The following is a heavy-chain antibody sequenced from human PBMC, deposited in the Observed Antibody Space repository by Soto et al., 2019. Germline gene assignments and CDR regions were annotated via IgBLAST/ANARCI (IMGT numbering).Heavy chain of an antibody. V-gene: IGHV1-69*13. CDR2: IIPIFGTA. CDR1: GGTFSIYA. Sequence: SVKVSCKASGGTFSIYAISWVLQAPGQGLEWMGGIIPIFGTANYAQKFQGRVTITADESTSTAYMELSSLRSEDTAVYYCASSRGYSGYATYYYYGMDVWGQGTTVTVS. CDR3: ASSRGYSGYATYYYYGMDV. D-gene: IGHD5-12*01. J-gene: IGHJ6*02.